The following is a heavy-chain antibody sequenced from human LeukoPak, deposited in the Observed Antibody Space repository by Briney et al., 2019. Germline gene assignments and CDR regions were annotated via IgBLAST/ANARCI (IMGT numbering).Heavy chain of an antibody. CDR1: GFTFSSYG. CDR3: AKWSGRGVVPAAIDY. CDR2: TSYDGSNK. V-gene: IGHV3-30*18. Sequence: GGSLRLSCAASGFTFSSYGMHWVRQAPGKGLEWVAVTSYDGSNKYYADSVKGRFTISRDNSKNTLYLQMNSLRAEDTAVYYCAKWSGRGVVPAAIDYWGQGTLVTVSS. D-gene: IGHD2-2*01. J-gene: IGHJ4*02.